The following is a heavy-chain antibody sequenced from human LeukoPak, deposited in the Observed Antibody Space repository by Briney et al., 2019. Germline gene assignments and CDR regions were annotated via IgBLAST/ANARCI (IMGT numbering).Heavy chain of an antibody. CDR2: IRYDGSNK. Sequence: GGSLRLSCAASGFTFSSYGMHWVRQAPGKGLEWVAFIRYDGSNKYYADSVKGRFTISRDNSKNTLYLQMNSLRAEDTAVYYCAKDARDYYDSSGYYYEAYYMDVWGKGTTVTVS. J-gene: IGHJ6*03. D-gene: IGHD3-22*01. CDR1: GFTFSSYG. V-gene: IGHV3-30*02. CDR3: AKDARDYYDSSGYYYEAYYMDV.